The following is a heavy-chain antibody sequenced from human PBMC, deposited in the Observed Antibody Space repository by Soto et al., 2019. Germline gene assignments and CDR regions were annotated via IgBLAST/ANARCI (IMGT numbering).Heavy chain of an antibody. Sequence: QVQLVQSGAEVKKPWASVKVSCKASGYTFASYAISWMRQAPGQGREWMGWISAYNGNTNYAQTLQGRVTMTTDTATSTASMELRSLRSDDMAVYYCARAPPPPDYWGKGTLVTVSS. CDR1: GYTFASYA. J-gene: IGHJ4*02. CDR2: ISAYNGNT. V-gene: IGHV1-18*03. CDR3: ARAPPPPDY.